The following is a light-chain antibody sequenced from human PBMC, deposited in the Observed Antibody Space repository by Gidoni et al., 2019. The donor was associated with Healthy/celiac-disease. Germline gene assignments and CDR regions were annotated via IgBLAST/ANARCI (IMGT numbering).Light chain of an antibody. V-gene: IGKV2-28*01. Sequence: IVMTQCPLYLPVTPGEPASISCRSSQSLLHSNGYNYLDWYLQKPGQSPQLLIYLGSNRASGVPDRFSGSGSGTDFTLKISRVEAEDVGVYYCMQALQTPFTFGPGTKVDIK. CDR3: MQALQTPFT. J-gene: IGKJ3*01. CDR1: QSLLHSNGYNY. CDR2: LGS.